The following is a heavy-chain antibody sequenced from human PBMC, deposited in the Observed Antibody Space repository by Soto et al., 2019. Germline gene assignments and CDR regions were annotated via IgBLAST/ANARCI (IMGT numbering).Heavy chain of an antibody. CDR1: GFTFSSYA. CDR3: TRRIPFGYGMDV. Sequence: EVQLVESGGGLVQPGGSLRLSCAASGFTFSSYAMHWVRQAPGKGLEYVSVITSNGGNTDYASSVKGRVTISRDNSKNTLYLQMGSLRAEDKAVYYCTRRIPFGYGMDVWGQGTTVTVSS. V-gene: IGHV3-64*01. CDR2: ITSNGGNT. D-gene: IGHD2-21*01. J-gene: IGHJ6*02.